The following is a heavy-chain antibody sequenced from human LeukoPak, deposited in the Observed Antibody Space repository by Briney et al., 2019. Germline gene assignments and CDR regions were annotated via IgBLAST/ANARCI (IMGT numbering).Heavy chain of an antibody. J-gene: IGHJ6*03. CDR3: ARDIRSHNGPGGYYYYYMDV. Sequence: SETLSLTCTVSGDSMSDSYWSWIRQPAGTGLEWIGRIYASGSTNYNPSLKSRVTLSVDTSSNQFSLTLSSVTAADTAVYHCARDIRSHNGPGGYYYYYMDVWGKGTTVTVSS. D-gene: IGHD2-8*01. V-gene: IGHV4-4*07. CDR2: IYASGST. CDR1: GDSMSDSY.